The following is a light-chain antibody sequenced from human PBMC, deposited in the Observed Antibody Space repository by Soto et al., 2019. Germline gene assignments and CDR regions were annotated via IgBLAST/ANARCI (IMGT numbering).Light chain of an antibody. CDR1: QSITGY. CDR3: QQRGNWPPT. Sequence: EIVLTQSPATLSLSPGDRAILSCRASQSITGYVAWYRQKLGQAPSLLIYDASNRAPGVPVRFSGGGSGTDFTLTISGLEPEDFAVYYCQQRGNWPPTFGQGTKVEIK. J-gene: IGKJ1*01. CDR2: DAS. V-gene: IGKV3-11*01.